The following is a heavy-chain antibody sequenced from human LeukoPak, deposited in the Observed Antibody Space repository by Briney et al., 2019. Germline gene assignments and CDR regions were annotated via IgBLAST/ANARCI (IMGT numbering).Heavy chain of an antibody. D-gene: IGHD2-2*01. CDR1: GFTFSTYA. V-gene: IGHV3-23*01. CDR2: TSGSGGST. J-gene: IGHJ6*02. Sequence: GGSLRLSCAASGFTFSTYAMSWVRQAPGKGLEWVSGTSGSGGSTYYADSVKGRFSISRDNSKNTLHLQMNSLRAEDTAVYYCAKSLGGAAARGYGMDVWGQGTTVTVSS. CDR3: AKSLGGAAARGYGMDV.